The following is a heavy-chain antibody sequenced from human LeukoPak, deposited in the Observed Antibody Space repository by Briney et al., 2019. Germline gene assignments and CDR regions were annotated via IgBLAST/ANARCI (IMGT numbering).Heavy chain of an antibody. Sequence: SETLSLTCAVYGGSFSGYYWRWIRQPPGKGLEWIGEINHSGSTNYNPSLKSRVTISVDTSKNQFSLKLSSVTAADTAVYYCARGSSFVDYGGRGGAFDIWGQGTMVTVSS. V-gene: IGHV4-34*01. CDR2: INHSGST. CDR3: ARGSSFVDYGGRGGAFDI. D-gene: IGHD4-23*01. CDR1: GGSFSGYY. J-gene: IGHJ3*02.